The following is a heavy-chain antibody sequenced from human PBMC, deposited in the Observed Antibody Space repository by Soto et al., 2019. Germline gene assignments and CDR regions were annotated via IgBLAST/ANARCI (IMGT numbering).Heavy chain of an antibody. CDR2: ISGSGDST. Sequence: GGSLRLSCAASEFTFSSYAMTWVRQTPGKGLEWVSGISGSGDSTYYADSVKGRFTISRDNSKNTLYLQMNSLRAEDTALYYCAKDLAWASVTYYGLAFAYWGQGSLVTGSS. CDR1: EFTFSSYA. V-gene: IGHV3-23*01. D-gene: IGHD3-10*01. J-gene: IGHJ4*02. CDR3: AKDLAWASVTYYGLAFAY.